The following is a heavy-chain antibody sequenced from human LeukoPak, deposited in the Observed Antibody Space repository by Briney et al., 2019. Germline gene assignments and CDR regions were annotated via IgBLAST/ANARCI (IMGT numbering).Heavy chain of an antibody. CDR3: SKAITVFSLDY. CDR2: ISGSGGST. D-gene: IGHD3-9*01. V-gene: IGHV3-23*01. Sequence: GGSLRLPCAASGFTFSSYAMSWVRQAPGKGLEWVSSISGSGGSTYYPDSVKGRFTIPRDNSKNTLYLQMNSLRAEDTAVYYCSKAITVFSLDYWGQGTLVTVSS. J-gene: IGHJ4*02. CDR1: GFTFSSYA.